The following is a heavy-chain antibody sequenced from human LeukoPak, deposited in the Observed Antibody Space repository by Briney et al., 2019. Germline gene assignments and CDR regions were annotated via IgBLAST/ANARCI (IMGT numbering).Heavy chain of an antibody. CDR1: GGTFSSYA. J-gene: IGHJ4*02. D-gene: IGHD5-12*01. CDR2: IIPIFGTA. CDR3: ARDQGIYNHRIIDS. V-gene: IGHV1-69*13. Sequence: SVKVSCKASGGTFSSYAISWVRQAPGQGLEWMGGIIPIFGTANYAQKFQGRVTITADESTSTAYMELSSLRSEDTAVYYCARDQGIYNHRIIDSWGQGTLVTVSS.